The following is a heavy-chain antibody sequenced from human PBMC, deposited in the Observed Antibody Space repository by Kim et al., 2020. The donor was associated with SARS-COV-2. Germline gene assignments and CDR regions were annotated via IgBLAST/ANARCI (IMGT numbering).Heavy chain of an antibody. D-gene: IGHD2-2*01. Sequence: GGSLRLSCAASGFTFSSYGMHWVRQAPGKGLEWVAGISCDGSNKYYADSVKGRFTISRDNSKNTLYLQMNSLRAEDTAVYYCAREGYCSSTSCPGTLPTAPYYYYGMDVWGQGTTVTVSS. J-gene: IGHJ6*02. V-gene: IGHV3-33*05. CDR1: GFTFSSYG. CDR2: ISCDGSNK. CDR3: AREGYCSSTSCPGTLPTAPYYYYGMDV.